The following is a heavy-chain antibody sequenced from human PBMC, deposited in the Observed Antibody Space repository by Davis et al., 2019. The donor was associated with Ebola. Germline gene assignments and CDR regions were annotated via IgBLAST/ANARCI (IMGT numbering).Heavy chain of an antibody. D-gene: IGHD3-10*01. CDR2: ISAYNGNT. Sequence: ASVKVSCKASGYTFTSYGLSWVRQAPGQRLEWMGWISAYNGNTNYAQKLQGRVTMTIGTSTNTAYMELRGLRSDDSAVYYCARGDKAVIISRDGMDVWGKGTTVTVSS. CDR3: ARGDKAVIISRDGMDV. CDR1: GYTFTSYG. J-gene: IGHJ6*04. V-gene: IGHV1-18*04.